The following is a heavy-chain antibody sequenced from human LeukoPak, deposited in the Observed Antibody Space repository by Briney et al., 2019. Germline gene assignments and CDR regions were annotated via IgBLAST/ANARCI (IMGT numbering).Heavy chain of an antibody. J-gene: IGHJ4*02. Sequence: PGGSLRLSCAASGFTFSSYSMNWVRQAPGKGLEWVSYISSSSSTIYYADSVKGRFTISRDNAKNSLYLQMNSLRAEDTAVYYCARVRKYDGDYWGQGTLVTVSS. CDR1: GFTFSSYS. CDR2: ISSSSSTI. D-gene: IGHD1-1*01. V-gene: IGHV3-48*01. CDR3: ARVRKYDGDY.